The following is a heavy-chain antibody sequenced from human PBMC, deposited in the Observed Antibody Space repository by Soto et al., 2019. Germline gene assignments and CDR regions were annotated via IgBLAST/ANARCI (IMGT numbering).Heavy chain of an antibody. J-gene: IGHJ4*02. D-gene: IGHD2-21*02. CDR2: IIPIFGTA. CDR1: GGTFSSYA. CDR3: ARECCGGDFNFDY. Sequence: SVKVSCKASGGTFSSYAISWVRQAPGQGLEWMGGIIPIFGTANYAQKFQGRVTITADESTSTAYMELSSLRSEDTAVYYCARECCGGDFNFDYWGQGTLVTVS. V-gene: IGHV1-69*13.